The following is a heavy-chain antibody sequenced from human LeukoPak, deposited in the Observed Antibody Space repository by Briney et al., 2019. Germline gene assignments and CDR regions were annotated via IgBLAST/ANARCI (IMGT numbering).Heavy chain of an antibody. CDR2: VGIDSGNT. J-gene: IGHJ4*02. CDR1: GFTFSSYS. V-gene: IGHV3-21*05. Sequence: PGGSLRLSCAASGFTFSSYSMNWVRQAPGKGLEWISYVGIDSGNTKYADSVKGRFTTSGDNAKKSLYLQMDSLRVEDTAVYYCARDYRFAFDNWGQGTLVTVSS. CDR3: ARDYRFAFDN.